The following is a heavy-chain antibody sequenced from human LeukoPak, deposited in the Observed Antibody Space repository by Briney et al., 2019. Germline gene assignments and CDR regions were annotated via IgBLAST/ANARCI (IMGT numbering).Heavy chain of an antibody. CDR1: GFTFSSYA. Sequence: HPGGSLRLSCAASGFTFSSYAMSWVRQAPGKGLEWVSAISGSGGSTYYADSVKGRFTISRDNSKNTLYLQMNSLGAEDTAVYYCAKDRVAVAGYFDYWGQGTLVTVSS. D-gene: IGHD6-19*01. V-gene: IGHV3-23*01. J-gene: IGHJ4*02. CDR3: AKDRVAVAGYFDY. CDR2: ISGSGGST.